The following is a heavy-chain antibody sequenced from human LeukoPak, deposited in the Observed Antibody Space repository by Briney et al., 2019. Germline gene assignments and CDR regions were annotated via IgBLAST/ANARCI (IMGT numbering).Heavy chain of an antibody. CDR3: ARDAPPGSGWYDY. D-gene: IGHD6-19*01. CDR1: GFTVSSNY. J-gene: IGHJ4*02. CDR2: ISSGGST. V-gene: IGHV3-66*01. Sequence: GGSLRLSCAASGFTVSSNYVIWARHAPGKRLERGSVISSGGSTYYADSVKGRFTISRDNSKNTLYLQMNSLRAEDTAVYYCARDAPPGSGWYDYWGQGTLVTVSS.